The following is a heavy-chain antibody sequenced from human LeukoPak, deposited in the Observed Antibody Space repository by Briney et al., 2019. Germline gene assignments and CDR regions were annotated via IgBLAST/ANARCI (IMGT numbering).Heavy chain of an antibody. D-gene: IGHD3-22*01. J-gene: IGHJ1*01. CDR2: ISSSSSYI. CDR1: GFTFSSFS. Sequence: TGGSLRLSCAASGFTFSSFSMRWVRQAPGKGREWVSSISSSSSYIYYADSVKGRFTISRDNATNSLYLQMNSLRAEDTAVYYWASPYYYDSRGYTSAEYFQHRGQGTLATASS. V-gene: IGHV3-21*01. CDR3: ASPYYYDSRGYTSAEYFQH.